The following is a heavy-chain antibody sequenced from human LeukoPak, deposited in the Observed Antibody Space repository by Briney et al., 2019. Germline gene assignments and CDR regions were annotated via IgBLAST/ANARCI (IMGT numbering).Heavy chain of an antibody. CDR2: IRSDGSNK. J-gene: IGHJ5*02. CDR3: ARDRKPAAGGDWFDP. V-gene: IGHV3-33*01. CDR1: GFTFSRYD. Sequence: GGSLRLSCAASGFTFSRYDMHWVRQAPGKGLDWVAVIRSDGSNKYYVDSVKGRFTISRDNSKNTLFLQMNSLRAEDTAVYYCARDRKPAAGGDWFDPWGQGTRVTVSS. D-gene: IGHD6-13*01.